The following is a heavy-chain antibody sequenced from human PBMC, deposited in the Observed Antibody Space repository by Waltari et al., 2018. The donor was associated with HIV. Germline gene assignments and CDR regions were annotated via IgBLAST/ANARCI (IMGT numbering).Heavy chain of an antibody. CDR3: VQRQLLGTTMVNLH. Sequence: QTTLKESGPTLVKSTETLTLTCTFSGFSLTTTGVGVGWIRQPPGKALEWLALIYWDNEQRYSPSLKKRVTITKVSSKNQVVLTVTNMDPVDTATYFCVQRQLLGTTMVNLHWGPGTPVSVSS. CDR1: GFSLTTTGVG. J-gene: IGHJ4*02. CDR2: IYWDNEQ. D-gene: IGHD5-18*01. V-gene: IGHV2-5*02.